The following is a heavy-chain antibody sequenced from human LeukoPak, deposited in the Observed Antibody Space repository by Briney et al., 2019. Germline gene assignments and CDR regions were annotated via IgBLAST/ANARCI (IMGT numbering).Heavy chain of an antibody. CDR2: ISYDGSNK. CDR3: ARVETGTIDY. V-gene: IGHV3-30-3*01. Sequence: GGSLRLSCAASGFTFSSYAMHWVRQAPGKGLEWVAVISYDGSNKYYADSVKGRFTISGDNSKNTLYLQMNSLRAEGTAVYYCARVETGTIDYWGQGTLVTVSS. J-gene: IGHJ4*02. CDR1: GFTFSSYA. D-gene: IGHD1-7*01.